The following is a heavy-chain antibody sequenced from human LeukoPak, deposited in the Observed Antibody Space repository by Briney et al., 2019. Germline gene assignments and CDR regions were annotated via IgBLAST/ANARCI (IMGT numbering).Heavy chain of an antibody. CDR3: ARAWFDP. CDR2: INHSGST. CDR1: GGSFSGYH. V-gene: IGHV4-34*01. Sequence: SETLSLTCAVYGGSFSGYHWSWIRQPPGKGLEWIGEINHSGSTNYNPSLKSRVTISVDTSKNQFSLKLSSVTAADTAVYYCARAWFDPWGQGTLVTVSS. J-gene: IGHJ5*02.